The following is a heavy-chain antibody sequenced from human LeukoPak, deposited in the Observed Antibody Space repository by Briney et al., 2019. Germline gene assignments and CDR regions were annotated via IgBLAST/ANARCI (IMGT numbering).Heavy chain of an antibody. J-gene: IGHJ3*01. V-gene: IGHV3-7*01. CDR2: ITQDGSEK. CDR1: EFTFSSHQ. D-gene: IGHD2-15*01. Sequence: GGSLRLSCAASEFTFSSHQMSWVRQAPGKGLEWVAKITQDGSEKYYMDSVKGRFIISRDNGKNSLYLQMNSLRVGDTAVYYCARDWRQDNAFDLWGQGTMVTVSS. CDR3: ARDWRQDNAFDL.